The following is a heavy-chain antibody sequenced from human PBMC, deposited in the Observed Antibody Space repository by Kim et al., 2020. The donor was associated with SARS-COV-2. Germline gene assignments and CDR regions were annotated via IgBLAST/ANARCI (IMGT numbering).Heavy chain of an antibody. D-gene: IGHD6-25*01. Sequence: SETLSLTCAVSGGSISISNWWSWVRQPPGKGLEWIGEIYHSGSTNYNPSLKSRVTISVDKSKNQFSLKLSSLTAADTAVYYCARAPGSALLRAYYYGMDVWGQGTTVTVSS. CDR1: GGSISISNW. V-gene: IGHV4-4*02. CDR3: ARAPGSALLRAYYYGMDV. CDR2: IYHSGST. J-gene: IGHJ6*02.